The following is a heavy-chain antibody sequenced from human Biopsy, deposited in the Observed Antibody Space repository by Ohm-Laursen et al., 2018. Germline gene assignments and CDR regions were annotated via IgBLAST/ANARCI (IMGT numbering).Heavy chain of an antibody. V-gene: IGHV4-4*07. CDR2: IYTSGSP. CDR3: ARGTGRYYVYGAFDV. J-gene: IGHJ3*01. Sequence: GTLSLTWTVSGDSINNYYWSWIRQPAGQGLEWNGRIYTSGSPNYNLSLRSRVTMSVEDSKNQFSLNLRSVTAADTAVYYCARGTGRYYVYGAFDVWGQGTVVTVSS. CDR1: GDSINNYY. D-gene: IGHD1-26*01.